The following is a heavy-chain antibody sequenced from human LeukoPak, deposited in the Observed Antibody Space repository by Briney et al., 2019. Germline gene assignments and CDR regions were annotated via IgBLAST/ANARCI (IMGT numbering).Heavy chain of an antibody. CDR1: GYTFTSYD. Sequence: ASVKVSCKASGYTFTSYDINWVRQATGQGLEWMGWMNPNSGNTGYAQKFQGRVTITRNTSISTAYMELSSLRSEDAAVYYCARGATGIAAADDYWGQGTLVTVSS. CDR3: ARGATGIAAADDY. V-gene: IGHV1-8*03. D-gene: IGHD6-13*01. J-gene: IGHJ4*02. CDR2: MNPNSGNT.